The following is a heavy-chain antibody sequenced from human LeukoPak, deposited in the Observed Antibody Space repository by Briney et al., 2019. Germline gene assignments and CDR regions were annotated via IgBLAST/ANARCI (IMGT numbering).Heavy chain of an antibody. CDR3: ARVLRKQLVRDY. CDR2: IYYSGST. V-gene: IGHV4-59*12. J-gene: IGHJ4*02. Sequence: PSETLSLTCTVSGGSISSYYWSWIRQPPGKGLEWIGYIYYSGSTNYNPSLKSRVTISVDTSKNQFSLKLSSVTAADTAVYYCARVLRKQLVRDYWGQGTLVTVSS. CDR1: GGSISSYY. D-gene: IGHD6-13*01.